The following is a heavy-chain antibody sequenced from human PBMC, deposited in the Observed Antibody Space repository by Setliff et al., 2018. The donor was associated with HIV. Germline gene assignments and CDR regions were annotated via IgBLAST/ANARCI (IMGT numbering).Heavy chain of an antibody. CDR2: INHSGST. CDR1: GGSFSDYY. CDR3: ARVRLELRQYWFDS. V-gene: IGHV4-34*01. J-gene: IGHJ5*01. D-gene: IGHD1-7*01. Sequence: SETLSLTCAVYGGSFSDYYWSWIRQPPGKGLEWIGEINHSGSTNYKPSLKRRVTISVDTSKNQFSLKLNSVAAADTAVYFCARVRLELRQYWFDSWGQGSPVTVSS.